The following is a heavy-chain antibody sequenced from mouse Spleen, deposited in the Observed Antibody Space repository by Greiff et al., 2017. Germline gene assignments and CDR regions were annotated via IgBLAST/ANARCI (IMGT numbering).Heavy chain of an antibody. CDR1: GYAFSSYW. J-gene: IGHJ3*01. CDR3: AREGRDSSGYWFAY. CDR2: IYPGDGDT. V-gene: IGHV1-80*01. D-gene: IGHD3-2*01. Sequence: QVQLQQSGAELVKPGASVKISCKASGYAFSSYWMNWVKQRPGKGLEWIGQIYPGDGDTNYNGKFKGKATLTADKSSSTAYMQLSSLTSEDSAVYFCAREGRDSSGYWFAYWGQGTLVTVSA.